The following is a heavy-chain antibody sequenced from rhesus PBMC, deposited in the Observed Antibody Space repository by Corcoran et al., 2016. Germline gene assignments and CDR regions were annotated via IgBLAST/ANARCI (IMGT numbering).Heavy chain of an antibody. CDR3: ARGGSGWYWYFDL. D-gene: IGHD6-31*01. CDR2: ISAKRGST. J-gene: IGHJ2*01. Sequence: QVQLQESGPGLVKPSETLSLTCAVSGGSFSGYYWGWSRTRQGRGLEGIGEISAKRGSTDYNPSLTRRVTMSTDTSKNQFSLKLISVTAADTAVYYCARGGSGWYWYFDLWGPGTPITISS. CDR1: GGSFSGYY. V-gene: IGHV4-165*01.